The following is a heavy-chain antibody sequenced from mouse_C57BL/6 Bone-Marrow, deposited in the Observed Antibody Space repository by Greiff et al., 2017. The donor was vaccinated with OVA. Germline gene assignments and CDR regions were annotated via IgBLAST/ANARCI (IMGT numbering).Heavy chain of an antibody. J-gene: IGHJ2*01. D-gene: IGHD2-12*01. V-gene: IGHV2-2*01. CDR1: GFSLTSYG. CDR3: ARKGAYYSFYYFDY. Sequence: VQRVESGPGLVQPSQSLSITCTVSGFSLTSYGVHWVRQSPGKGLEWLGVIWSGGSTDYNAAFISRLSISKDNSKSQVFFKMNSLQADDTAIYYCARKGAYYSFYYFDYWGQGTTLTVSS. CDR2: IWSGGST.